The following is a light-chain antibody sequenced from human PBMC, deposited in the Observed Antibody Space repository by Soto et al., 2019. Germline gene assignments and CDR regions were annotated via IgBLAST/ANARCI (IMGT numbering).Light chain of an antibody. J-gene: IGKJ1*01. Sequence: EIVMTQSPATLSVSPGERATLSCRASQSVSSNLAGYQQKPGQAPRLLIYGASTRATGIPARFRGSGSGTEFTLTISSRQSEDFAVYYCQQYNNWPPWTFGQGTKVEIK. V-gene: IGKV3-15*01. CDR1: QSVSSN. CDR3: QQYNNWPPWT. CDR2: GAS.